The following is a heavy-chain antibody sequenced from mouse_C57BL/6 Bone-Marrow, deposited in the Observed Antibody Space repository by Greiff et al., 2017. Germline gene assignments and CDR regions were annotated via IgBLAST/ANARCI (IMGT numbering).Heavy chain of an antibody. Sequence: EVQLQQSGAELVRPGASVKLSCTASGFNIKDDYMPWVKQRPEQGLEWIGWIDPENGDTEYASKFQGKATITADTSSNTAYLQLSSLTSEDTAVYYSTTGYDGDPFDYWGQGTTLTVSS. D-gene: IGHD2-3*01. J-gene: IGHJ2*01. CDR1: GFNIKDDY. V-gene: IGHV14-4*01. CDR2: IDPENGDT. CDR3: TTGYDGDPFDY.